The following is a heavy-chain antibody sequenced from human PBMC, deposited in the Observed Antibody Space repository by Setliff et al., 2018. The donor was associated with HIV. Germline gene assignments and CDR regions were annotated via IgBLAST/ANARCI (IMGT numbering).Heavy chain of an antibody. CDR1: GYTFSNYD. Sequence: ASVKVSCKPSGYTFSNYDINWVRQAAGQGLEWMGWMNPDSRNTGYAQRFEGRVTLTWDTSISTAYLELNHLKSDDTAVYYCARAWTDYYDRRRRSHYYIDVWARGATVTVSS. J-gene: IGHJ6*03. D-gene: IGHD3-22*01. CDR3: ARAWTDYYDRRRRSHYYIDV. V-gene: IGHV1-8*02. CDR2: MNPDSRNT.